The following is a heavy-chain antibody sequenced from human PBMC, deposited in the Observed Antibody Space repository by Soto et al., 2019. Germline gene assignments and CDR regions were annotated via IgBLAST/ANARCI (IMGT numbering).Heavy chain of an antibody. J-gene: IGHJ6*03. Sequence: PGGSLRLSCAASGFTFSSYAMSWVRQAPGKGLEWVSAISGSGGSTYYADSVKGRFTISRDNSKNTLYLQMNSLRAEDTAVYYCAKDFGLRTLYYYYMDVWGKGTTVTVSS. CDR2: ISGSGGST. CDR1: GFTFSSYA. D-gene: IGHD5-12*01. V-gene: IGHV3-23*01. CDR3: AKDFGLRTLYYYYMDV.